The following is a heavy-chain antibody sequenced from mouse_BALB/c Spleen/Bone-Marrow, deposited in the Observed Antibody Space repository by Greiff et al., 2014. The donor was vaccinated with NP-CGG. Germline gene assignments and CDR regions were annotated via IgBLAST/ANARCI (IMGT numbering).Heavy chain of an antibody. Sequence: QVQLQQPAAELARPGASVKMSCKTSGYTSTYYTMHWVKQRPGQGLEWIGYINPSSGYTDYNQKFKDKTTLTTDKSSSTAYLQLSSLTSEDSAVYYCVRENYDYDGDAMDYWGQGTSVTVSS. V-gene: IGHV1-4*02. D-gene: IGHD2-4*01. CDR1: GYTSTYYT. J-gene: IGHJ4*01. CDR3: VRENYDYDGDAMDY. CDR2: INPSSGYT.